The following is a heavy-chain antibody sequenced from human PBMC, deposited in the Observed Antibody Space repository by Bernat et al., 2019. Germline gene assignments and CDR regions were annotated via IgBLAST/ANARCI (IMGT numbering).Heavy chain of an antibody. V-gene: IGHV3-21*01. CDR2: INRDSSDI. J-gene: IGHJ6*02. CDR3: ARAELS. Sequence: EVQLVESGGGLVKPGGSLRLSCVGMGFTFSSYTMNWVRRAPGKGLEWVSAINRDSSDIYYADSVKGRFTISRDNAKNSLYLQMNSLRAEDTAVYYCARAELSWGQGTTVTVSS. D-gene: IGHD1-14*01. CDR1: GFTFSSYT.